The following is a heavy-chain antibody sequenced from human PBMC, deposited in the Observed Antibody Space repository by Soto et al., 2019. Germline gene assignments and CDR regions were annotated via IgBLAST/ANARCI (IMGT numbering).Heavy chain of an antibody. CDR1: GGSISSSSYY. CDR3: ARHVGRDGYNYNWFDP. Sequence: TSETLSLTCTVSGGSISSSSYYWGWIRQPPGKGLEWIGSIYYSGSTYYNPSLKSRVTISVDTSKNPFSLKLSSVTAADTAVYYCARHVGRDGYNYNWFDPWGQGTLVTVS. V-gene: IGHV4-39*01. J-gene: IGHJ5*02. CDR2: IYYSGST. D-gene: IGHD1-1*01.